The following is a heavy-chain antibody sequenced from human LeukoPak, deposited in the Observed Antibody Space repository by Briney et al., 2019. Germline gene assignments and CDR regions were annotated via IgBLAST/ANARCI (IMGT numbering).Heavy chain of an antibody. CDR1: GGSISSYY. V-gene: IGHV4-4*07. J-gene: IGHJ4*02. CDR3: ASSSWFGELSHASDY. CDR2: IYTSGST. D-gene: IGHD3-10*01. Sequence: SETLSLACTVSGGSISSYYWSWIRQPAGKGLEWLGRIYTSGSTNYNPSLKSRVTISVDTSKNQFSLKLSSVTAADTAVYYCASSSWFGELSHASDYWGQGTLVTVSS.